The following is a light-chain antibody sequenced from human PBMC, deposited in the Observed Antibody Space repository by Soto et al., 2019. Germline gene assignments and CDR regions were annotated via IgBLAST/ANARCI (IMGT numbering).Light chain of an antibody. CDR3: QEYDGAPPVT. CDR1: QSVRSER. J-gene: IGKJ5*01. CDR2: DAS. V-gene: IGKV3-20*01. Sequence: VLTQSPVTLSLSPGERATLSCRASQSVRSERLAWYQQKPGQAPRLVIFDASTRATGIPERFSGSGSGTHFTLTITSLEPEDFAVYYCQEYDGAPPVTFGLGTRLEIK.